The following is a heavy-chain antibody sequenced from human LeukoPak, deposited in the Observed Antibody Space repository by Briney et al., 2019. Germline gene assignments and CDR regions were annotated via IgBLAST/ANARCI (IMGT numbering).Heavy chain of an antibody. D-gene: IGHD6-13*01. Sequence: GGSLRLSCAASGFTFSSYEMNWVRQAPGKGLEWVSYISSSGTTIYYADSVKGRFTISRDNAKNSLYLQMNSLRAEDTAVYYCARGSSSRWKYYFDYCGQGTLVTVSS. V-gene: IGHV3-48*03. CDR2: ISSSGTTI. J-gene: IGHJ4*02. CDR1: GFTFSSYE. CDR3: ARGSSSRWKYYFDY.